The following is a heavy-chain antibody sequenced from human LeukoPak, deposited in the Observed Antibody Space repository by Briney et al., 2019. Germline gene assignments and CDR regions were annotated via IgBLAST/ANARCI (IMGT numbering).Heavy chain of an antibody. CDR1: GGSIRGYY. J-gene: IGHJ5*02. Sequence: SETLSLTCNVSGGSIRGYYWSWIRQPPGKGLEWIGYIYSSGSTNYNPSLKSRVTMSVDTSKNQFSLKLSSVTAADTAVYYCAREDTTINWFDPWGQGTLVTVSS. CDR2: IYSSGST. V-gene: IGHV4-59*12. D-gene: IGHD3-9*01. CDR3: AREDTTINWFDP.